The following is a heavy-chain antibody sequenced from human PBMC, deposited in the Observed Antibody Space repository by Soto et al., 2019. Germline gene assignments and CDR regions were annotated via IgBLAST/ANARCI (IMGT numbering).Heavy chain of an antibody. J-gene: IGHJ5*02. V-gene: IGHV3-21*01. CDR1: GFTFRSFT. CDR2: ISSNSAYI. CDR3: ARDASRDSSARGWFDP. Sequence: GGSLRLSCAASGFTFRSFTMNWVRQAPGKGLEWVSTISSNSAYIYYTDALRGRFTISRDNAKNSLHLQMNSLRAEDTAVYYCARDASRDSSARGWFDPWGPGTLVTVSS. D-gene: IGHD6-13*01.